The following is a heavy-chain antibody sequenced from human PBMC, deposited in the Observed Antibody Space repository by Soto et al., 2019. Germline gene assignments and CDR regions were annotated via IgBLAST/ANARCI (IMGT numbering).Heavy chain of an antibody. Sequence: QVQLVESEGGVVQPGRSLRLSCAASGFTFSSHSIQWVRQAPGKGQEWVAVISYDGSIKYYADSVKGRFTIARDKSKNTAYLQMNSLRAEDTAVFYCAREWSTSGDLDYWGQGTLVIVSS. CDR2: ISYDGSIK. D-gene: IGHD3-10*01. CDR3: AREWSTSGDLDY. V-gene: IGHV3-30-3*01. J-gene: IGHJ4*02. CDR1: GFTFSSHS.